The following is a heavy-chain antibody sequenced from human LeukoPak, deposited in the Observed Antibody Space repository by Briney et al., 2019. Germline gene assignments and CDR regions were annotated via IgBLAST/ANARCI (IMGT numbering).Heavy chain of an antibody. Sequence: GGSLRLSCAASGFTFSSYAMSWVRQAPGKGLEWVSAISGSGGSTYYADSVKGRFTISRDNSKNTLYLQMNSLRAEDTAVYYCAKVKRTGSGWFWGGTWFDPWGQGTLVTVSS. CDR1: GFTFSSYA. D-gene: IGHD6-19*01. V-gene: IGHV3-23*01. CDR2: ISGSGGST. J-gene: IGHJ5*02. CDR3: AKVKRTGSGWFWGGTWFDP.